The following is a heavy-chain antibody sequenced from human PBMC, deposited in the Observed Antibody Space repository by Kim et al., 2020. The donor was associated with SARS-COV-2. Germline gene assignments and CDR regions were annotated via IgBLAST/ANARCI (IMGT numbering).Heavy chain of an antibody. CDR2: IYHSGST. CDR3: ARVNSGSYYFDY. CDR1: GGSISSSNW. J-gene: IGHJ4*02. V-gene: IGHV4-4*02. Sequence: SETLSLTCAVSGGSISSSNWWSWVRQPPGKGLEWIGEIYHSGSTNYNPSLKSRVTISVEKSKNQFSLKVSSVTAADTAVYYCARVNSGSYYFDYWGQGTLVTVSS. D-gene: IGHD1-26*01.